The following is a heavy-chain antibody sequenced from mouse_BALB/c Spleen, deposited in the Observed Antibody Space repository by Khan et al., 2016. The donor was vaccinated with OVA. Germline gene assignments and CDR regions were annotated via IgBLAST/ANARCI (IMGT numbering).Heavy chain of an antibody. D-gene: IGHD1-1*01. Sequence: QVQLQQSGAELARPGASVKLSCKASGYSFTNYWMQWVKQRPGQGLEWIGTTYPGNGDTRYTQNFKGKATLTADKSSNTAYRQLSSLASEDSAVYYCARGGITTGYFDYWGLGTTLTVSS. J-gene: IGHJ2*01. CDR2: TYPGNGDT. CDR3: ARGGITTGYFDY. CDR1: GYSFTNYW. V-gene: IGHV1-87*01.